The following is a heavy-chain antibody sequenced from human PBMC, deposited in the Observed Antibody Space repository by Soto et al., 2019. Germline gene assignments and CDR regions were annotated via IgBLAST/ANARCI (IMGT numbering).Heavy chain of an antibody. J-gene: IGHJ4*02. CDR3: ARQIYDSAGGPNSQYNFDS. CDR1: GYSFAGYW. V-gene: IGHV5-10-1*01. CDR2: IDPSDSQT. D-gene: IGHD2-8*02. Sequence: GESLKISCKGSGYSFAGYWITWVRQMPGKGLEWMGRIDPSDSQTYYSPSFRGHVTISAAKSITTGFLLWSRLCASHTAMYQFARQIYDSAGGPNSQYNFDSWGQGTLVTAPQ.